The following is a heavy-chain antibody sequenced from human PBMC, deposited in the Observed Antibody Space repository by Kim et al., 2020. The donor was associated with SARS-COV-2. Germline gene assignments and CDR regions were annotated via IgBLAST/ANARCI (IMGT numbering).Heavy chain of an antibody. Sequence: GGSLRLSCAASGFTFSNAWMSWVRQAPGKGLEWVGRIKSKTDGGTTDYAAPVKGRFTISRDDSKNTLYLQMNSLKTEDTAVYYCTTDRIAVADYYYYGMDVWGQGTTVTVSS. D-gene: IGHD6-19*01. CDR2: IKSKTDGGTT. V-gene: IGHV3-15*01. CDR3: TTDRIAVADYYYYGMDV. J-gene: IGHJ6*02. CDR1: GFTFSNAW.